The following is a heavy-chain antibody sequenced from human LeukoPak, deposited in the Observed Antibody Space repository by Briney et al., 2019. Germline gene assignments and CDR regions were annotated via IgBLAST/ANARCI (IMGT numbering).Heavy chain of an antibody. J-gene: IGHJ3*02. CDR2: ISSSSSYI. V-gene: IGHV3-21*01. D-gene: IGHD3-3*01. CDR1: GFTFSSYS. Sequence: GGSLRLSCAASGFTFSSYSMNWVRQAPGKGLEWVSYISSSSSYIYYADSVKGRFTISRDNAKNPLYLQMNSLRAEDTAVYYCARDPEITIFGVVISHDAFDIWGQGTMVTVSS. CDR3: ARDPEITIFGVVISHDAFDI.